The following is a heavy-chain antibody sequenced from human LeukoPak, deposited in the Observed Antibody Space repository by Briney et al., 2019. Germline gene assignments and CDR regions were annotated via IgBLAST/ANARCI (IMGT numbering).Heavy chain of an antibody. D-gene: IGHD3-22*01. CDR3: ASGGGYDSSGYYPLPFDY. Sequence: PSQTLSLTCTVSGGSISSGSYFCSWIRQPAGKGLEWIGRIYTCGSTNYNPSLKSRVTISVDTSKNQFSLKLSSVSATDTAVYYCASGGGYDSSGYYPLPFDYWGQGTLVTVSS. V-gene: IGHV4-61*02. CDR1: GGSISSGSYF. J-gene: IGHJ4*02. CDR2: IYTCGST.